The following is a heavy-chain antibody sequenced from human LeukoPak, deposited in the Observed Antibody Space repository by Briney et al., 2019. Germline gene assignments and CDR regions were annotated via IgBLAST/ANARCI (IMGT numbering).Heavy chain of an antibody. CDR2: IYSGGST. CDR3: ARDRRPYSSSGAFDI. D-gene: IGHD6-6*01. J-gene: IGHJ3*02. Sequence: PGGSLRLSCAASGFIVSSNYMSWVRQAPGKGLEWVSIIYSGGSTYYADSVKGRFTISRDNSKNTLYLQMNSLRAEDTAFYYCARDRRPYSSSGAFDIWGQGTMVTVSS. CDR1: GFIVSSNY. V-gene: IGHV3-53*01.